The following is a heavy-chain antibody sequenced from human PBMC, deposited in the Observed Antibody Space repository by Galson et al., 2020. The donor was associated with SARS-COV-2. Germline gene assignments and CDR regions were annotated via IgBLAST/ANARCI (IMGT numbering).Heavy chain of an antibody. D-gene: IGHD3-10*01. V-gene: IGHV3-33*01. J-gene: IGHJ4*02. CDR1: GLIFSTYG. Sequence: GGSLRLSCAASGLIFSTYGMQWVRQAPGKGLEWVAVXXXXGSNKHYADSVKGRFTISRDDSKNTAYLQMNSLRAEDTAVYYCVAYHGSENYYFWGQGTLVTVPS. CDR2: XXXXGSNK. CDR3: VAYHGSENYYF.